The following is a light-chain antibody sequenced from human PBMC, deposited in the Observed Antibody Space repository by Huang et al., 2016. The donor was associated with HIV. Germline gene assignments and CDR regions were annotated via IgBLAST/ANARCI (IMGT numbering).Light chain of an antibody. CDR2: GAS. CDR1: QSVSSN. Sequence: EIVMTQSPATLSVSPGERATLSCSASQSVSSNLACYQQKPGQAPRLLIYGASTRATGSPARVSGSGSGTEFTLTISSLQSEDFAVYYCQQYNNWLVITVGQGTRLEIK. V-gene: IGKV3-15*01. CDR3: QQYNNWLVIT. J-gene: IGKJ5*01.